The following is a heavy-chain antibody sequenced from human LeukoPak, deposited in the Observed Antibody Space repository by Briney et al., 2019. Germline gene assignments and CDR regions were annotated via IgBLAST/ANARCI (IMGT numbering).Heavy chain of an antibody. J-gene: IGHJ4*02. V-gene: IGHV3-23*01. CDR2: ISGSGGST. Sequence: GSLRLSCAASGFTFSSYAMSWVRQAPGKGLEWVSAISGSGGSTYYADSVKGWFTISRDNSKNTLYLQMNSLRAEDTAVYYCAKTFKVWSYGYYFDYWGQGTLVTVSS. CDR3: AKTFKVWSYGYYFDY. D-gene: IGHD5-18*01. CDR1: GFTFSSYA.